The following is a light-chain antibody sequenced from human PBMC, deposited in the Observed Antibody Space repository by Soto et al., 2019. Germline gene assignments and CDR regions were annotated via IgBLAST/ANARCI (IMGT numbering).Light chain of an antibody. CDR1: QSVSSN. V-gene: IGKV3D-15*01. J-gene: IGKJ5*01. Sequence: EIVMTQSPATLSVSPGERATLSCRASQSVSSNLAWYQHKPGQAPRLLIFEASTRATGVPARFSGSGSGTHFTLTINSLEPEDFALYYCQHYVGGSPITFGQGTRLEIK. CDR3: QHYVGGSPIT. CDR2: EAS.